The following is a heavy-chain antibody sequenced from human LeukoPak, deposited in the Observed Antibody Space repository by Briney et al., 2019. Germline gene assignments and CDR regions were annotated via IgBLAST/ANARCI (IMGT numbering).Heavy chain of an antibody. Sequence: SETLSLTCAVYGGPFSGYYWSWIRQPPGKGLEWIGEINHSGSTNYNPSLKSRVTISVDTSKNQFSLKLSSVTAADTAVYYCARGVGLLWFGELLRAGYFDYWGQGTLVTVSS. V-gene: IGHV4-34*01. CDR1: GGPFSGYY. CDR3: ARGVGLLWFGELLRAGYFDY. D-gene: IGHD3-10*01. CDR2: INHSGST. J-gene: IGHJ4*02.